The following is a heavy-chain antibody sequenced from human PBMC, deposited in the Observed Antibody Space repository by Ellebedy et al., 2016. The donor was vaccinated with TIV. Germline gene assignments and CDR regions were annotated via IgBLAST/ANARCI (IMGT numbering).Heavy chain of an antibody. V-gene: IGHV3-11*06. J-gene: IGHJ4*02. CDR1: GFTFSDYY. Sequence: PGGSLRLSCAASGFTFSDYYMNWIRQAPGKGLGWVSYIGSVSSHTNYADSVKGRFTISRDNSKNTLYLQMSTLRTEDTAAYYCVTGAGLHWGQGTLVTVSS. CDR3: VTGAGLH. CDR2: IGSVSSHT.